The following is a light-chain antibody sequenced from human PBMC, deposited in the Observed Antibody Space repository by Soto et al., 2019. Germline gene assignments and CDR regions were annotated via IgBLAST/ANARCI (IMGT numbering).Light chain of an antibody. CDR2: KVS. V-gene: IGKV2-30*01. J-gene: IGKJ2*01. CDR1: QRLAYSDGHTY. Sequence: DVVMTQSPLSLPVTLGQPASISCRSSQRLAYSDGHTYLNWFQQRPGQSPRRLIYKVSNRDSGVPGRFSDSGSGTDFTLNISKVEAEDVGVYYCMQGTHWPPYTFGQGTKLEIK. CDR3: MQGTHWPPYT.